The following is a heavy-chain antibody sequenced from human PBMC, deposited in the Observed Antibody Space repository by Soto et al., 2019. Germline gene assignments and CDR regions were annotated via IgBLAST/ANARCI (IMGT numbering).Heavy chain of an antibody. V-gene: IGHV1-18*01. CDR2: ISTYNGNT. D-gene: IGHD1-26*01. Sequence: QVQLVQSGAEVKKPGASVKVSCKASGYTFTSYGISWVRQAPGQGLEWMGWISTYNGNTNYAKKLQGRVTMTTVTSRSTAYMELRSLRSDGTAVYYCERDLIVGATPPYYFDYWGQGTLVTVSS. J-gene: IGHJ4*02. CDR3: ERDLIVGATPPYYFDY. CDR1: GYTFTSYG.